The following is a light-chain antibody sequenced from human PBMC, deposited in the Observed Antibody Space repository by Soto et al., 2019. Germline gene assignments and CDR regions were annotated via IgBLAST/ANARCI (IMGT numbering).Light chain of an antibody. CDR1: SSNIGSFS. Sequence: QAVVTQPPSASGTPGQRVTISCSGSSSNIGSFSVNWYQQFPGTAPKLLIYSNNQRPSGVPDRFSGSKSGTSASLAISGLQSGDEADYYCAAWDDSLNAVVFGGGTKLTVL. J-gene: IGLJ2*01. CDR3: AAWDDSLNAVV. V-gene: IGLV1-44*01. CDR2: SNN.